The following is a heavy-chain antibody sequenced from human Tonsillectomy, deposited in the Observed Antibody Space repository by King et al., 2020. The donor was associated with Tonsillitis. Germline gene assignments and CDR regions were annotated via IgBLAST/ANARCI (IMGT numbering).Heavy chain of an antibody. V-gene: IGHV2-5*02. Sequence: TLKESXPTLVKPTQTLTLTCSFSGFXLSTSGVGVGWIRQPPGEALEWLALIYWDDDKRYSPSLKSRLTITQDTSKNQVVLTMTNMDPVDTATSSCAXXQVAXXYAXXFWGXXTLVTVS. J-gene: IGHJ3*01. CDR2: IYWDDDK. CDR3: AXXQVAXXYAXXF. CDR1: GFXLSTSGVG.